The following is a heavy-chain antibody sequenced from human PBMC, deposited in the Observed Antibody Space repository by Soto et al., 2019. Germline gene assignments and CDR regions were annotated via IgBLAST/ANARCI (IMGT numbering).Heavy chain of an antibody. J-gene: IGHJ5*02. CDR3: AREYYDFWSGTTGLNWFDP. D-gene: IGHD3-3*01. V-gene: IGHV3-11*01. Sequence: GGSLRLSCAASGFNFSDYYMSWIRQAPGKGLEWVSYISSSGSTIYYADSVKGRFTISRDNAKNSLYLQMNSLRAEDTAVYYCAREYYDFWSGTTGLNWFDPWGQGTLVTVSS. CDR1: GFNFSDYY. CDR2: ISSSGSTI.